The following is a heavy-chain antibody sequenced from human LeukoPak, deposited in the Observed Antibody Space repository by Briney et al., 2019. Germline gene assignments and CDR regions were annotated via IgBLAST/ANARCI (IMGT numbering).Heavy chain of an antibody. J-gene: IGHJ4*02. CDR2: IYYSGTT. CDR1: DDSISSSSYY. D-gene: IGHD1-26*01. V-gene: IGHV4-61*01. CDR3: ASGRPLGFDY. Sequence: SETLSLTCTVSDDSISSSSYYWTWIRQPPGKGLEWIGYIYYSGTTNYNPSLKSRVTISVDTSKNQFSLKLSSVTAADTAVYYCASGRPLGFDYWGQGTLVTVSS.